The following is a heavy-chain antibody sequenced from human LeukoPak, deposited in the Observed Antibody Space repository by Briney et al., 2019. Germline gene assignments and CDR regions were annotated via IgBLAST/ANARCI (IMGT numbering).Heavy chain of an antibody. V-gene: IGHV1-46*01. J-gene: IGHJ3*02. CDR1: SYTFTSYY. CDR2: INPSGGST. CDR3: ASPERGYSYGYDAFDI. D-gene: IGHD5-18*01. Sequence: ASVKVSYKASSYTFTSYYMHWVRQAPGQGLEWMVIINPSGGSTSYAQKFQGRVTMTRDTSTSTVYMELSSLRSEDTAVYYCASPERGYSYGYDAFDIWGQGTMVTVSS.